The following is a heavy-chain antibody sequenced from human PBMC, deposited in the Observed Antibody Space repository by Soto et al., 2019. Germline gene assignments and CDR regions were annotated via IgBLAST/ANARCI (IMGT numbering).Heavy chain of an antibody. Sequence: QIQLIQSGAEVKRPGASVKVSCKVPGYTLSKLAMHWVRQAPGKGLEGMGGFDPEDGETTYAQEFQGRVTMTEDTSTETAYMELNSLTAEDTAVYYCTTDRGYSGSRFDYWGQGTLVTVSS. CDR3: TTDRGYSGSRFDY. D-gene: IGHD1-26*01. V-gene: IGHV1-24*01. J-gene: IGHJ4*02. CDR1: GYTLSKLA. CDR2: FDPEDGET.